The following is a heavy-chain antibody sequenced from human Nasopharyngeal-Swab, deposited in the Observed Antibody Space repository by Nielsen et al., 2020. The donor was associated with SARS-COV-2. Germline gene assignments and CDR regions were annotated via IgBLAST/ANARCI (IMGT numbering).Heavy chain of an antibody. CDR1: GFTFSTDA. D-gene: IGHD6-19*01. CDR3: AKGGGWLYYFDF. V-gene: IGHV3-23*01. Sequence: GESLKTSCAASGFTFSTDAMNWVRRAPGKGLEWVSSISGSGATTYYADSVKGRVTISRDNSKNTLYLQVSSLRAEDTAMYYCAKGGGWLYYFDFWGQGTLVTVSS. CDR2: ISGSGATT. J-gene: IGHJ4*02.